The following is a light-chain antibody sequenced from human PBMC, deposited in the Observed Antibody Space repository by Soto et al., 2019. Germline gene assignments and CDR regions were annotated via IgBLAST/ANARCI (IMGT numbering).Light chain of an antibody. J-gene: IGLJ2*01. CDR1: SSDFGSYNL. CDR3: CSYAGSSTVV. Sequence: QSALTQPASVSGSPGQSITISCTGTSSDFGSYNLVSWYQQHPGKAPKLMIYEGSNRPSGVSNRFSGSKSGNTASLTISGLQAEDEADYYCCSYAGSSTVVFGGGIKLTVL. CDR2: EGS. V-gene: IGLV2-23*01.